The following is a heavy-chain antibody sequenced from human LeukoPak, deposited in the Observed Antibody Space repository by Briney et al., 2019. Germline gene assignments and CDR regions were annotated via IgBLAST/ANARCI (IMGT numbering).Heavy chain of an antibody. CDR3: AKDHRNHGSFWFSFDY. Sequence: GGSLRLSCAASGFTFSTEAMHWVRQAPGKGLEWVTFIRYDGSDKYYADSVKGRFTISRDNSKNTLYLQMSSLRPEDTAMYYCAKDHRNHGSFWFSFDYWGQGTLVTVSS. CDR1: GFTFSTEA. D-gene: IGHD1-26*01. J-gene: IGHJ4*02. CDR2: IRYDGSDK. V-gene: IGHV3-30*02.